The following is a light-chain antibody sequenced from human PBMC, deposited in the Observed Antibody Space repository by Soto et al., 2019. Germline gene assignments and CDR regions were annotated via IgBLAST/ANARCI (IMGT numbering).Light chain of an antibody. CDR1: QSVSSN. CDR2: GAS. V-gene: IGKV3-15*01. J-gene: IGKJ1*01. Sequence: EIVMTQSPATLSVSAGERATLSCRASQSVSSNLAWYQQKPGQAPKLLIYGASTRATGIPARGSGSGSGTEFTLTISSLQSEDFAVYYCQQYNNWPGTFGQGTKVDIK. CDR3: QQYNNWPGT.